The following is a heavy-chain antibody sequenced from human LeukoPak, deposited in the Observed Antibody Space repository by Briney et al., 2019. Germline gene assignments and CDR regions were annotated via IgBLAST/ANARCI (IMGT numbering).Heavy chain of an antibody. Sequence: ASVKVSCKASGYTFTSYDINWVRQATGQGLEWMGWMNPNSGNTGYAQKFQGRVTITRNTSISTAYMELSSLRSEDTAVYYCARGGVVLPYPKYYDFWSGYYLPNYYYYYYYMDVWGKGTTVTVSS. CDR1: GYTFTSYD. CDR2: MNPNSGNT. CDR3: ARGGVVLPYPKYYDFWSGYYLPNYYYYYYYMDV. D-gene: IGHD3-3*01. V-gene: IGHV1-8*03. J-gene: IGHJ6*03.